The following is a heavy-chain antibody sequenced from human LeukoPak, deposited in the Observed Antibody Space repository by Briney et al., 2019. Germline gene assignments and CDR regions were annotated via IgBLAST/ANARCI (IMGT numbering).Heavy chain of an antibody. J-gene: IGHJ5*02. CDR2: INPNSGGT. D-gene: IGHD6-13*01. CDR1: GYTFTGYY. Sequence: ASVKVSCKASGYTFTGYYMHWVRQAPGQGLEWMGWINPNSGGTNYAQKLQGRVTMTTDTSTSTAYMELRSLRSDDTAVYYCARGPIYSSSPPRGFDPWGQGTLVTVSS. CDR3: ARGPIYSSSPPRGFDP. V-gene: IGHV1-2*02.